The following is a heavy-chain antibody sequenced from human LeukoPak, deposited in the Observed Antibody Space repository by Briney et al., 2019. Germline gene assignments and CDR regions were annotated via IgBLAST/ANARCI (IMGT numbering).Heavy chain of an antibody. CDR2: IYYSGST. V-gene: IGHV4-59*11. CDR3: ARVGYSYGYIDYYYYMDV. Sequence: SETLSLTCTVSGGSISSHYWSWIRQPPGKGLEWIGHIYYSGSTNYNPSLKSRVTISVDTSKNQFSLKLSSVTAADTAVYYCARVGYSYGYIDYYYYMDVWGKGTTVTVSS. D-gene: IGHD5-18*01. J-gene: IGHJ6*03. CDR1: GGSISSHY.